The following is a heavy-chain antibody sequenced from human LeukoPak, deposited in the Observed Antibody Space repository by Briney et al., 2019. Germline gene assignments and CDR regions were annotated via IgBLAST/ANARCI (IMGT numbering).Heavy chain of an antibody. Sequence: GGSLRLSCAASGFTFSDYAMHWVRQAPGKGLEWVAIISYNGNNQDYAESVKGRFIISRDNSKDTLYLQMNSLRPEDTAIYYCVKGSVAYTGGHFDYWGQGTLVTVSS. J-gene: IGHJ4*02. CDR2: ISYNGNNQ. V-gene: IGHV3-30-3*01. D-gene: IGHD2-15*01. CDR3: VKGSVAYTGGHFDY. CDR1: GFTFSDYA.